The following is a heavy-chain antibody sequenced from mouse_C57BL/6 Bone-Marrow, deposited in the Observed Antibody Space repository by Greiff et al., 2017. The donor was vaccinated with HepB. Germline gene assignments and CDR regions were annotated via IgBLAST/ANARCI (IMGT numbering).Heavy chain of an antibody. J-gene: IGHJ1*03. CDR3: ARGGGSSPYWYFDV. V-gene: IGHV5-15*01. CDR2: ISNLAYSI. D-gene: IGHD1-1*01. CDR1: GFTFSDYG. Sequence: EVQLVESGGGLVQPGGSLKLSCAASGFTFSDYGMAWVRQAPRKGPGWVAFISNLAYSIYYADTVTGRFTISRENAKNTLYLEMSSLRSEDTAMYDCARGGGSSPYWYFDVWGTGTTVTVSS.